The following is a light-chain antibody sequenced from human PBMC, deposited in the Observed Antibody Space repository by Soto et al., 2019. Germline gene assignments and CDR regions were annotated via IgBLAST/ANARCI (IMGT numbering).Light chain of an antibody. V-gene: IGKV1-12*01. Sequence: DIQLTQSPSFLSASVGDRVTITCRASQGTSSYLAWFQQKPGRAPKLLIYGASTLQSGVPARFSGSGSGTDFTLTISSLQPEDFATYYCQQANSFPITFGQGTRLEI. CDR2: GAS. J-gene: IGKJ5*01. CDR1: QGTSSY. CDR3: QQANSFPIT.